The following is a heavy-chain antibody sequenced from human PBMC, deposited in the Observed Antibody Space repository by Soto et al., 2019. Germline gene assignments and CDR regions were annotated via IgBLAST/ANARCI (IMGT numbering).Heavy chain of an antibody. CDR2: ISGSGGST. CDR1: GFTFSSYA. J-gene: IGHJ4*02. V-gene: IGHV3-23*01. D-gene: IGHD6-6*01. CDR3: AKDWGYSSSSGFDY. Sequence: EGSLRLSCAASGFTFSSYAMSWVRQAPGKGLEWVSAISGSGGSTYYADSVKGRFTISRDNSKNTLYLQMNSLRAEDTAVYYCAKDWGYSSSSGFDYWGQGTLVTVSS.